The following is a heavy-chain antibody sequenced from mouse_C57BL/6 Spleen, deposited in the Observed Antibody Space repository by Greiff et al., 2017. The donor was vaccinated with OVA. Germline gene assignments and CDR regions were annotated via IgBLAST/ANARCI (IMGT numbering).Heavy chain of an antibody. CDR1: GFTFSDYG. D-gene: IGHD1-1*01. Sequence: DVKLVESGGGLVKPGGSLKLSCAASGFTFSDYGMHWVRQAPEKGLEWVAYISSGSSTIYYADTVKGRFTISRDNAKNTLFLQMTSLRSEDTAMYYCARRSYGSSPWYFDVWGTGTTVTVSS. J-gene: IGHJ1*03. CDR2: ISSGSSTI. V-gene: IGHV5-17*01. CDR3: ARRSYGSSPWYFDV.